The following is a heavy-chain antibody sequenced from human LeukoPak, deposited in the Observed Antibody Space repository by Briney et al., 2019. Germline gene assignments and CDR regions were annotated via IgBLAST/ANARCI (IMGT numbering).Heavy chain of an antibody. Sequence: GGSLRLSCAASGFTFSSYAMSWVRQAPGKGLEWVAAISGSGGSTYYADSVKGRFTISRDNSKNTLYLQMNSLRAEDTAVYYCAKALQYYYDSSGYSTWGQGTLVTVSS. D-gene: IGHD3-22*01. CDR2: ISGSGGST. J-gene: IGHJ5*02. CDR1: GFTFSSYA. V-gene: IGHV3-23*01. CDR3: AKALQYYYDSSGYST.